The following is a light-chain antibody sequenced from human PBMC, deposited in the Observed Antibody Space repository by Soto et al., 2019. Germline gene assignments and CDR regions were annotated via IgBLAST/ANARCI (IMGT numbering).Light chain of an antibody. CDR1: SSDVGGYNY. J-gene: IGLJ1*01. CDR3: CSYAGTYTLYV. Sequence: QSALTQPRSVSGSPGQSVAISCTGTSSDVGGYNYVSWYQQHPGKVPKLMIYDVSNRPSGVPDRFSGSKSGNTASLTISGLQAEDEADYYCCSYAGTYTLYVFGTGTKLTVL. CDR2: DVS. V-gene: IGLV2-11*01.